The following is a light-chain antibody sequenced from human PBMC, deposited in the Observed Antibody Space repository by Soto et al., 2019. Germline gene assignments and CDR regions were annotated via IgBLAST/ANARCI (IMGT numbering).Light chain of an antibody. CDR1: QSVSSN. CDR2: GAY. J-gene: IGKJ4*01. Sequence: EIVFTQSPGTLSVSPGGGATLSCRASQSVSSNLAWYQQKPGQAPRLLIYGAYTRATGTPARFSGSGSGTELTLTISSXQSEDFAVYNCQQYNSWPLTFGGGTKVDIK. CDR3: QQYNSWPLT. V-gene: IGKV3-15*01.